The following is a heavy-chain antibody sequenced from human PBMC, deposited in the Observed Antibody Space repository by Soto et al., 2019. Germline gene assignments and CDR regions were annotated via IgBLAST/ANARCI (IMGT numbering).Heavy chain of an antibody. CDR1: GFSLGTYGVG. V-gene: IGHV2-5*02. Sequence: QITLNESGPTLVKPTQTLTLTCTFSGFSLGTYGVGVGWIRQPPGKALEWLALIYWDDDKRYSPSLKSRLTITKDTSKRQVFLTRTNMDPVDTATYYCAHRGGGIVDWYFDLWGRGTPVIVSS. J-gene: IGHJ2*01. CDR2: IYWDDDK. D-gene: IGHD1-26*01. CDR3: AHRGGGIVDWYFDL.